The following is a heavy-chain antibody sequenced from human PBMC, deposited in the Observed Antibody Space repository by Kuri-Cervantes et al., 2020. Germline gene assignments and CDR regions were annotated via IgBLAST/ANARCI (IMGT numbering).Heavy chain of an antibody. D-gene: IGHD3-10*01. J-gene: IGHJ4*02. CDR2: INAGNGNT. CDR1: GYTFTSYA. CDR3: VRGRMVRGVISLIDY. Sequence: ASVKVSCKASGYTFTSYAMHWVRQAPGQRLEWMGWINAGNGNTKYSQKFQGRVTITRDTSASTAYMELSSLRSEDTAVYYCVRGRMVRGVISLIDYWGQGTLVTVSS. V-gene: IGHV1-3*01.